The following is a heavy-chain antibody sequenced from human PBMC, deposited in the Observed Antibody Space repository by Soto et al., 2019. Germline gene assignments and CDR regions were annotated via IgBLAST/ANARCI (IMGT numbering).Heavy chain of an antibody. CDR3: ARGGRYRENYYFGMDV. D-gene: IGHD1-26*01. Sequence: GGSLRLSCAASGFTLSNFWMHWVRQAPGKGLEWVSRINSDGRSTSYVDSVKGRFTISRDNANNTLYLEMNSLRAEDTAVYFCARGGRYRENYYFGMDVWGQGTTVTVYS. CDR2: INSDGRST. J-gene: IGHJ6*02. V-gene: IGHV3-74*01. CDR1: GFTLSNFW.